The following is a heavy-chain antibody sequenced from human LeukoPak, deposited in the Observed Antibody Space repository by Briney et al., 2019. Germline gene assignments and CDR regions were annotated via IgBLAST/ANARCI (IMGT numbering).Heavy chain of an antibody. V-gene: IGHV1-2*02. CDR1: GYTFTGYY. Sequence: ASVKVSCKASGYTFTGYYIHWVRQDPGQGLEWMGWINTNSGGTKYEQKFQGRVTMTRDTSISTAYMELSSLRSDDTALYYCARKSATRKTSEFDYWGQGTLVTVSS. D-gene: IGHD2-2*01. CDR2: INTNSGGT. CDR3: ARKSATRKTSEFDY. J-gene: IGHJ4*02.